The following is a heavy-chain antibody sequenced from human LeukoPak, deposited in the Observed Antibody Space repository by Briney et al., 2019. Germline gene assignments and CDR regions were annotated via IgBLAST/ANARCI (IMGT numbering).Heavy chain of an antibody. CDR1: GFTFSSYG. CDR3: AKDRLIAAAGPPSY. CDR2: ISYDGSNK. Sequence: GGSLRLSCAASGFTFSSYGMHWVRQAPGKGLEWVAVISYDGSNKYYADSVKGRLTISRDNSKNTLYLQMNSLRAEDTAVYYCAKDRLIAAAGPPSYWGQGTLVTVSS. V-gene: IGHV3-30*18. D-gene: IGHD6-13*01. J-gene: IGHJ4*02.